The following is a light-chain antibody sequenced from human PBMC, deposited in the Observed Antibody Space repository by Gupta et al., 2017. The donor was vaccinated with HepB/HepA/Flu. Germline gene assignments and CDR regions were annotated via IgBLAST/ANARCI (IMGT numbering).Light chain of an antibody. CDR3: QQYNNWPPVT. J-gene: IGKJ3*01. CDR1: QSVSSN. Sequence: EIVMTQSPATLSVSPGERATLSCRASQSVSSNLAWYQQKPGQAPRLLIYGASTRATGIPARFSGSGSGTEFTLTISSLQSEDFAVYYCQQYNNWPPVTIGPGTKVDIK. V-gene: IGKV3-15*01. CDR2: GAS.